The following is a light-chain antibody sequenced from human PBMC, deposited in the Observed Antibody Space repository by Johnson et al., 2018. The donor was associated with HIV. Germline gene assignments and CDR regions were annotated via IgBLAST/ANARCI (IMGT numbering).Light chain of an antibody. V-gene: IGLV1-51*01. CDR2: DNN. Sequence: QSVLTQPPSVSAAPGQKVTISCSGSSSNIGNNYVSWYQQLPGTAPKVLIYDNNKRPSGIPDRFSGSKSGTSATLGITGLQTGDEADYYCGTWDSSLSALYVVGTGTRVTVL. CDR3: GTWDSSLSALYV. J-gene: IGLJ1*01. CDR1: SSNIGNNY.